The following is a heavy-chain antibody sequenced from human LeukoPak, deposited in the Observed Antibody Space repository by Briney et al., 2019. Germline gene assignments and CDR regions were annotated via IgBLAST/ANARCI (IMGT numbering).Heavy chain of an antibody. CDR1: GFTFSSYS. Sequence: GGSLRLSCAASGFTFSSYSMNWVRQAPGKGLEWVSYISSSSSTIYYADSVKGRFTISRDNAKNSLYLQINSLRDEDTAVYYCATDPPYYYDSSGSIGVYWGQGTLVTVSS. CDR2: ISSSSSTI. J-gene: IGHJ4*02. D-gene: IGHD3-22*01. CDR3: ATDPPYYYDSSGSIGVY. V-gene: IGHV3-48*02.